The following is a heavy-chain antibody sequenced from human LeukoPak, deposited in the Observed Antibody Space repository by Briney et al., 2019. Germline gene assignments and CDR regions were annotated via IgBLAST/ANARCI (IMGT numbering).Heavy chain of an antibody. J-gene: IGHJ4*02. V-gene: IGHV3-21*01. D-gene: IGHD6-13*01. CDR1: GFTFSSYS. Sequence: PGGSLRLSCAASGFTFSSYSMNWVRQAPGKGLEWVSSISSSSSYIYYADSVKGRFTISRDIAKNSLYLQMNSLRAEDTAVYYCARDTIYSSSRNLYFDYWGQGTLVTVSS. CDR2: ISSSSSYI. CDR3: ARDTIYSSSRNLYFDY.